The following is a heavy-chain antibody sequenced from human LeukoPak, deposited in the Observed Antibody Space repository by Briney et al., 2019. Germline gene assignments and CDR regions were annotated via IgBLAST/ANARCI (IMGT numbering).Heavy chain of an antibody. CDR2: IIPIFGTA. D-gene: IGHD3-22*01. J-gene: IGHJ4*02. CDR3: ARGSTPYDSSGYPDY. Sequence: ASVKVSCKASGGTFSSYAISWVRQAPGQGLEWMGGIIPIFGTANYAQKFQGRVTITADESTSTAYMELSSLRSEDTAVYYCARGSTPYDSSGYPDYWGQGTLVTVSS. CDR1: GGTFSSYA. V-gene: IGHV1-69*13.